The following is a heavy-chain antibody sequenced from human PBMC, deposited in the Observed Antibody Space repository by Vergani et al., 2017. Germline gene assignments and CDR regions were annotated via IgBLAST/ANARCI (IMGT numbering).Heavy chain of an antibody. Sequence: QVQLVESGGGVVQPGRSLRLSCAASGFTFSSYAMHWVRQAPGKGLEWVAVISYDGSNKYYADSVKGRFTISRDNSQNSLYLQMNSLRAEDTAVYYCAKTLLTFSRASGDHYYYYGMDVWGQGTTVTVSS. CDR1: GFTFSSYA. CDR3: AKTLLTFSRASGDHYYYYGMDV. D-gene: IGHD2-2*01. J-gene: IGHJ6*02. V-gene: IGHV3-30-3*02. CDR2: ISYDGSNK.